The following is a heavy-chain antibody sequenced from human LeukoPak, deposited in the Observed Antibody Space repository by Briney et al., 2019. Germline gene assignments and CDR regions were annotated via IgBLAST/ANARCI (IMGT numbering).Heavy chain of an antibody. CDR2: IYYSGST. Sequence: PSETLSLTCTVSGGSISSGDYYWSWISQPPGKGLEWIGYIYYSGSTYYNPSLKSRVTMSVDTSKNQFSLKLSSVTAAGTAVYYCARERRSYYYYGFDVWGQGTTVTVSS. V-gene: IGHV4-30-4*01. CDR1: GGSISSGDYY. J-gene: IGHJ6*02. CDR3: ARERRSYYYYGFDV.